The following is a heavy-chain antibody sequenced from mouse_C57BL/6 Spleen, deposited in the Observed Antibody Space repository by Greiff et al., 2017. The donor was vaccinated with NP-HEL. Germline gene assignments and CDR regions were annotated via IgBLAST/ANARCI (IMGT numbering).Heavy chain of an antibody. CDR2: IYPRSGNT. J-gene: IGHJ1*03. Sequence: QVQLQQSGAELARPGASVKLSCKASGYTFTSYGISWVKQRTGQGLEWIGEIYPRSGNTYYNEKFKGKATLTADKSSSTAYMELRSLTSEDSAVYFCARREGGYFDVWGTGTTVTVSS. CDR1: GYTFTSYG. V-gene: IGHV1-81*01. CDR3: ARREGGYFDV.